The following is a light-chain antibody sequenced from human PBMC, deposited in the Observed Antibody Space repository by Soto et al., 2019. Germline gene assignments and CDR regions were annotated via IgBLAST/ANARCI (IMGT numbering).Light chain of an antibody. CDR3: TSYTSVSTVV. Sequence: QSVLTQPASVSGSPGQSITISCTGTSSDVGNYNFVSWYQHHPGKAPKLMIYDVSDRPSGVSNRFSGSKSGNTASLTISGLQAEDEADYYCTSYTSVSTVVFGGGTKVTVL. V-gene: IGLV2-14*03. CDR1: SSDVGNYNF. J-gene: IGLJ2*01. CDR2: DVS.